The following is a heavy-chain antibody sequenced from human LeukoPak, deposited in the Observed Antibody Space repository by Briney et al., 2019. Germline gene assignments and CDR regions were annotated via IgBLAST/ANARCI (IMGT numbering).Heavy chain of an antibody. J-gene: IGHJ4*02. CDR1: GGTFSSYA. CDR2: IIPILGMA. V-gene: IGHV1-69*04. D-gene: IGHD3-16*01. CDR3: ARERLEGEFGGANPFDY. Sequence: GSSVKVSCKASGGTFSSYAISWVRQAPGQGLEWMGRIIPILGMANYAQKFQGRVTITADKSTSTAYMELSSLRSEDTAVYYCARERLEGEFGGANPFDYWGQGTLVTVSS.